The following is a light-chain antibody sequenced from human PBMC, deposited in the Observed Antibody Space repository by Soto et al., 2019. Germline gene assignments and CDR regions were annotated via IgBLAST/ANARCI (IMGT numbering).Light chain of an antibody. V-gene: IGKV3-15*01. J-gene: IGKJ1*01. CDR1: QSVSSN. Sequence: ELVRTQSTATLSVSPGEGCTRSCMASQSVSSNLAWYQQKLGQAPRLLIYGASTRAPGIPARFSGSGSGTEFTLTISSLQSEDFAVYYCQPYDNWLRTVGPVTQVENK. CDR2: GAS. CDR3: QPYDNWLRT.